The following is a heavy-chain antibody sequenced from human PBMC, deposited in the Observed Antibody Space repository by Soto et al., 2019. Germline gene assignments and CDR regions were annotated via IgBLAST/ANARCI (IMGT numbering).Heavy chain of an antibody. D-gene: IGHD6-19*01. CDR3: ARANQWLAAFFFDH. Sequence: SETLSLTCTVSGGSISSGDYYWSWVRQPPGKGLEWIGEIFQSGNTNYNPSLKSRVTISVDKSKNQFSLKLTSVTAADTAVYYCARANQWLAAFFFDHWGQGILVTVSS. CDR2: IFQSGNT. J-gene: IGHJ4*02. CDR1: GGSISSGDYY. V-gene: IGHV4-4*02.